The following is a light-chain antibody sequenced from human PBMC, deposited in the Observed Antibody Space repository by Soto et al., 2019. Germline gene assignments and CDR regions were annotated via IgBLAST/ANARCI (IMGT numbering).Light chain of an antibody. CDR3: CSFTSSNTHV. CDR2: EVN. V-gene: IGLV2-23*02. Sequence: QSVLTQPACVSVSPGQSITISCAGTSSDFGNYNLVSWYQQHPGKVPKLILFEVNKRPSGVSGRFSGSKSGNTASLTISGLQAEDEADYYCCSFTSSNTHVFGTGTKVTV. J-gene: IGLJ1*01. CDR1: SSDFGNYNL.